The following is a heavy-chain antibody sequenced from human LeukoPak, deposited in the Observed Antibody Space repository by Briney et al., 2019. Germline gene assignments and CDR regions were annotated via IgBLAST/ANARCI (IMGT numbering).Heavy chain of an antibody. CDR3: ATDLGPGSVFRWELLP. D-gene: IGHD1-26*01. J-gene: IGHJ5*02. Sequence: PSETLSLTCTVSGGSISSSSYYWGWIRQPPGKGLEWIGSIYYSGSTYYNPSLKSRVTISVDTSKNQFSLKLSSVTAADTAVYYCATDLGPGSVFRWELLPWGQGTLVTVSS. CDR1: GGSISSSSYY. CDR2: IYYSGST. V-gene: IGHV4-39*07.